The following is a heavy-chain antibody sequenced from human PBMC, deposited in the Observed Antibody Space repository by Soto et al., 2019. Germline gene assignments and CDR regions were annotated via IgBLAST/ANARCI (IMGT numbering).Heavy chain of an antibody. CDR3: ASRDPGTSVDY. D-gene: IGHD1-7*01. CDR1: GGSFTSNNW. Sequence: SGTLSLTCAVSGGSFTSNNWWTWVRQPPGQGLEWIGEIYRTGSTNYNPSLKSRVTISLDKSENQFSLKVTSLTAADTAVYYCASRDPGTSVDYWGQGTLVTVSS. CDR2: IYRTGST. V-gene: IGHV4-4*02. J-gene: IGHJ4*02.